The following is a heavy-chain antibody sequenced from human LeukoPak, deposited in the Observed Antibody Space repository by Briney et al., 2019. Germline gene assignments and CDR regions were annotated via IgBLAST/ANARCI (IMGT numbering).Heavy chain of an antibody. D-gene: IGHD2-15*01. CDR2: ISRSRGYI. CDR1: GFTFSSYS. Sequence: GGSLRLSCAASGFTFSSYSMNWVRQAPGKGLEWVSSISRSRGYIYYADSVKGRFTISRDNAKNSLYLQMNSLRAEDTAVYYCARDMDLDIVVVVAGAALDYWGQGTLVTVSS. J-gene: IGHJ4*02. CDR3: ARDMDLDIVVVVAGAALDY. V-gene: IGHV3-21*01.